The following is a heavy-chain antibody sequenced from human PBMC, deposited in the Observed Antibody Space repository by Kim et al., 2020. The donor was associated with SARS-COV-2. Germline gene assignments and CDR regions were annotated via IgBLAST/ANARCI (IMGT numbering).Heavy chain of an antibody. CDR3: ARDKSGSYYALGWFDP. D-gene: IGHD1-26*01. CDR1: GYTFTSYY. Sequence: ASVKVSCKASGYTFTSYYMHWVRQAPGQGLEWMGIINPSGGSTSYAQKFQGRVTMTRDTSTSTVYMELSSLRSEDTAVYYCARDKSGSYYALGWFDPWGQGTLVTVSS. V-gene: IGHV1-46*01. J-gene: IGHJ5*02. CDR2: INPSGGST.